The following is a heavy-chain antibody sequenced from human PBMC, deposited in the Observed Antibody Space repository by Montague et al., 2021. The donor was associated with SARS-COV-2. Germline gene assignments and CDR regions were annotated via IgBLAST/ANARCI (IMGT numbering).Heavy chain of an antibody. CDR1: GFSFSSFS. CDR3: VSDPGMNGLDI. CDR2: VSTDVNEK. Sequence: SLRLACAASGFSFSSFSMHWVRQAPGKGLESLAVVSTDVNEKYYSGSVRGRFTISRDNSKNTVSLQVNSLRVEDTAVYYCVSDPGMNGLDIWGQGTRVTVSS. J-gene: IGHJ3*02. D-gene: IGHD2-8*01. V-gene: IGHV3-30*04.